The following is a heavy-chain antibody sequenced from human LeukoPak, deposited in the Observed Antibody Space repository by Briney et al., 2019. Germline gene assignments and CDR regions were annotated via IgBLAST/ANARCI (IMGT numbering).Heavy chain of an antibody. D-gene: IGHD4-11*01. V-gene: IGHV3-74*01. J-gene: IGHJ3*01. CDR3: ASFRDTDY. CDR1: GLTFSNVW. CDR2: INTAGST. Sequence: GGSLRLSCEVSGLTFSNVWMHWVRQTPGQGLVWVCRINTAGSTVYADPVKGRFTISRDNAKNMVYLQMYSLRTEDTAVYYCASFRDTDYWGRGTMVTVSS.